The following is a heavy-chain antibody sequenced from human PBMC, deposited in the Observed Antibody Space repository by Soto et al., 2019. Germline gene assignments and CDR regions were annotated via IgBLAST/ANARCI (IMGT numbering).Heavy chain of an antibody. Sequence: ASVKVSCKASGYTFTSYAMHWVRQAPGQRLEWMGWINAGNGNTKYSQKFQGRVTITRDTSASTAYMELSSLRSEDTAVYYCARACSSTSCRTNYYYYYYMDVWGKGTTVTVSS. CDR1: GYTFTSYA. D-gene: IGHD2-2*01. V-gene: IGHV1-3*01. J-gene: IGHJ6*03. CDR2: INAGNGNT. CDR3: ARACSSTSCRTNYYYYYYMDV.